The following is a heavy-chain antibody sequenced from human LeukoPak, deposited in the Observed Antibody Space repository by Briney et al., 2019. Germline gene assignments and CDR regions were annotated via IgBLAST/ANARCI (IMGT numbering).Heavy chain of an antibody. V-gene: IGHV3-23*01. Sequence: PGGSLRLSCVASGFTFSDYAMNWVRQAPGKGLEWVSTFKANSGQVYYAESVRGRFTISRDNSKYTVYLQMSSLRAEDTALYYCARSVPDYTRFDYWGQGALVTVSP. D-gene: IGHD4-11*01. CDR3: ARSVPDYTRFDY. CDR2: FKANSGQV. J-gene: IGHJ4*02. CDR1: GFTFSDYA.